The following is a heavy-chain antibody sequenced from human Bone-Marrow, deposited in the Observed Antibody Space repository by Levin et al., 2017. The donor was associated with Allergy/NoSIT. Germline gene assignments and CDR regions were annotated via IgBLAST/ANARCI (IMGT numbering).Heavy chain of an antibody. Sequence: GESLKISCKVTGYTLSELPMHWVRQAPGKGLEWVGGFDPEDGETIYAQKFQGRVTMAEDKTTDTAYMELNSLRFDDTAVYYCATGNSGWSTYDYWGQGTLVTVSS. J-gene: IGHJ4*02. V-gene: IGHV1-24*01. CDR2: FDPEDGET. CDR3: ATGNSGWSTYDY. CDR1: GYTLSELP. D-gene: IGHD6-19*01.